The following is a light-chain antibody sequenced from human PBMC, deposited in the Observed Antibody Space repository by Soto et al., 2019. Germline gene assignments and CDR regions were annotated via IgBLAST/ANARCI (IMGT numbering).Light chain of an antibody. V-gene: IGKV3-20*01. CDR3: LQYDSSPRT. Sequence: EIVLTQSPGTLSLSPGERATLSCRASQSVSSSFLAWYQQKPGQAPRRLIYGASSRATGIPDRFSGSGSGTDFPLTIRRREPEEFAVYYCLQYDSSPRTFGQGTKGEMK. J-gene: IGKJ1*01. CDR2: GAS. CDR1: QSVSSSF.